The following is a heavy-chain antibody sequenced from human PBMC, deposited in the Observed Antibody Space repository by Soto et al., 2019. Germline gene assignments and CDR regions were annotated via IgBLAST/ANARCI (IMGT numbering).Heavy chain of an antibody. CDR1: GFTFSNYW. J-gene: IGHJ4*02. Sequence: EVQLVESGGGLVQPGGSLRLSCAASGFTFSNYWMVWVRQAPEKGPEWVATIKQDGSEKYYVDSVKGRFTISRDNPKNSLYLQMNSLRAEDTALYYCARETSADSFWGQGTLVTVSS. CDR3: ARETSADSF. V-gene: IGHV3-7*01. CDR2: IKQDGSEK. D-gene: IGHD2-21*01.